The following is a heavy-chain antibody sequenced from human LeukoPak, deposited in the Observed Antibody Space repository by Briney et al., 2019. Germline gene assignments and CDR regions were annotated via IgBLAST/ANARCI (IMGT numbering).Heavy chain of an antibody. J-gene: IGHJ6*03. Sequence: SETLSLTCAVYGGSFSGYYWSWIRQPPGKGLEWIGETNHSGSTNYNPSLKSRVTISVDTSKNQFSLKLSSVTAADTAVYYCARASGYCSSTSCYAYYYYYMDVWGKGTTVTVSS. CDR1: GGSFSGYY. D-gene: IGHD2-2*01. V-gene: IGHV4-34*01. CDR2: TNHSGST. CDR3: ARASGYCSSTSCYAYYYYYMDV.